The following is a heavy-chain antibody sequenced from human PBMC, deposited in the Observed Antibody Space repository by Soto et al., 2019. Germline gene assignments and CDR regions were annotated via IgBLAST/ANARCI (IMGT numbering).Heavy chain of an antibody. D-gene: IGHD3-10*01. Sequence: GGSLRLSCAASGFTFSSYAMSWVRQAPGKGLEWVSAISGSGGSTYYADSVKGRFTISRDNSKNTLYLQMNSLRAEDTAVYYCAKDPPTYYYGSGSYENWFDPWGQGTLVTVSS. CDR3: AKDPPTYYYGSGSYENWFDP. V-gene: IGHV3-23*01. J-gene: IGHJ5*02. CDR2: ISGSGGST. CDR1: GFTFSSYA.